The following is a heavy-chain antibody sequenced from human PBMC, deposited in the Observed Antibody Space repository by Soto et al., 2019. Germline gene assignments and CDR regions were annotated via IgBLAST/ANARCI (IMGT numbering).Heavy chain of an antibody. CDR3: ARGQVVAAQH. CDR1: GVSISSGGYS. D-gene: IGHD2-15*01. CDR2: IYHSGST. Sequence: SETLSLTCAVSGVSISSGGYSLSWIRQPPGKGLEWIGYIYHSGSTYYNPSLKSRVTISVDRSKNQFSLKLSSVTAADTAVYYCARGQVVAAQHWGQGTLVTVSS. V-gene: IGHV4-30-2*01. J-gene: IGHJ4*02.